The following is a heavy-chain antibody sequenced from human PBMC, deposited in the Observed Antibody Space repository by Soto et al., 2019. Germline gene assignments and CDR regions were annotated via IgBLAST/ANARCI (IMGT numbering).Heavy chain of an antibody. CDR3: ARNTVTTFPNYSYYYGMDV. CDR1: GGTFSSYA. D-gene: IGHD4-17*01. J-gene: IGHJ6*02. CDR2: IIPIFGTA. V-gene: IGHV1-69*12. Sequence: QVQLVQSGAEVKKPGSSVKVSCKASGGTFSSYAISWVRQAPGQGLEWMGGIIPIFGTANYAQKFQGRVTITADESTSTAYMELSSLRSEDTAVYYCARNTVTTFPNYSYYYGMDVWGQGTTVTVSS.